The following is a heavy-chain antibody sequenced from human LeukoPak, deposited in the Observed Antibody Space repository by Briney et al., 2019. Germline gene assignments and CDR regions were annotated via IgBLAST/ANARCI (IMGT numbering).Heavy chain of an antibody. Sequence: PGGSLRLSCAASGFTFSAYNMNWVRRTPGKGLEWVSSITTSSTYMFYADSVRGRFTISRDNSKNPLYLQMNSLRAEDTAVYYCAREGSYDPWEYYYYYVDVWGKGTTVIVSS. J-gene: IGHJ6*03. CDR3: AREGSYDPWEYYYYYVDV. CDR2: ITTSSTYM. V-gene: IGHV3-21*06. D-gene: IGHD5-18*01. CDR1: GFTFSAYN.